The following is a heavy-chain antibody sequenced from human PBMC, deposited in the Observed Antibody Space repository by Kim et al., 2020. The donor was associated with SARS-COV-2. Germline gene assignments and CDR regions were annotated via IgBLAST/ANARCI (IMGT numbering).Heavy chain of an antibody. J-gene: IGHJ6*02. CDR1: GDSVSSNNAA. Sequence: SQTLSLTCAISGDSVSSNNAAWNWIRQSPSRGLEWLGRTYYRSKWFNDYALSVKSRITINPDTSKNHFSLQLSSVTPEDTAVYYCANGGSGLGGMNVWGQGTTATV. CDR3: ANGGSGLGGMNV. CDR2: TYYRSKWFN. V-gene: IGHV6-1*01. D-gene: IGHD3-16*01.